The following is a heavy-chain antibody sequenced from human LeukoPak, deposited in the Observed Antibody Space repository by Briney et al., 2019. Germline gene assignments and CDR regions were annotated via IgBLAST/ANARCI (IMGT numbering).Heavy chain of an antibody. Sequence: SETLSLTCAVYGGSFSGYYWSWIRQPPGKGLEWIGEINHSGSTNYNPSLKSRLTISVDTSKNQFSLKLSSVTAADTAVYYCARLVPRYGSGSQSDYWGQGTLVTVSS. V-gene: IGHV4-34*01. CDR3: ARLVPRYGSGSQSDY. J-gene: IGHJ4*02. D-gene: IGHD3-10*01. CDR1: GGSFSGYY. CDR2: INHSGST.